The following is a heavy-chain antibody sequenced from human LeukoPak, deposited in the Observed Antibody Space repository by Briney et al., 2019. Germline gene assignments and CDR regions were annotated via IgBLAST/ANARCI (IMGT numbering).Heavy chain of an antibody. J-gene: IGHJ6*02. V-gene: IGHV4-34*01. Sequence: SETLSLTCAVYGGSFSGYYWTWIRQPPGKGLEWIGEINDNESTNYNPSLKSRVTISVDTSKNQFSLRLSSVSAADTAVYYCARRPYYNFWSGYSYSGLDVWGQGSTVTVSS. CDR2: INDNEST. CDR3: ARRPYYNFWSGYSYSGLDV. CDR1: GGSFSGYY. D-gene: IGHD3-3*01.